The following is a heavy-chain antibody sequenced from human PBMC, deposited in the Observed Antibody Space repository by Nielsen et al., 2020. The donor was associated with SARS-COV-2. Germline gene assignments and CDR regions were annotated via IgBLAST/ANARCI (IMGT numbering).Heavy chain of an antibody. CDR3: ARDYYDSSGYHLIGYYYYGMDV. V-gene: IGHV3-21*05. D-gene: IGHD3-22*01. CDR2: ISSSSSYT. J-gene: IGHJ6*02. CDR1: GFTFSSYW. Sequence: GESLKISCAASGFTFSSYWMSWVRQAPGKGLEWVSYISSSSSYTNYADSVKGRFTISRDNAKNSLYLQMNSLRAEDTAVYYCARDYYDSSGYHLIGYYYYGMDVWGQGTTVTVSS.